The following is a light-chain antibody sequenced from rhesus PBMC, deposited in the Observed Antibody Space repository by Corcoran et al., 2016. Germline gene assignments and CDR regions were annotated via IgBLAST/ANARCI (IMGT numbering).Light chain of an antibody. CDR1: QSAGSY. Sequence: ETVVTQSPATLSLSPGERATLSCRASQSAGSYLAWYQQKPGQGPRLLIYGASSRATGIPDRFSGSGSGTNFTLTISSMEPEDVGIYYCQRSSNIYSFGQGTKVELE. CDR3: QRSSNIYS. V-gene: IGKV3-24*04. CDR2: GAS. J-gene: IGKJ2*01.